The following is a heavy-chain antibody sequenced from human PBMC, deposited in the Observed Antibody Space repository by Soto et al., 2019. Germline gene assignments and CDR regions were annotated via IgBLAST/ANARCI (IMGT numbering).Heavy chain of an antibody. V-gene: IGHV3-49*03. Sequence: GGSLRLSCTASGFTFGDYAMSWFRQAPGKGLEWVGFIRSKAYGGTTEYAASVKGRFTISRDDSKSIAYLQMNSLKTEDTAVYYCTRAVGTMIVVVIYHLFDYWGQGTLVTVSS. CDR1: GFTFGDYA. CDR2: IRSKAYGGTT. J-gene: IGHJ4*02. D-gene: IGHD3-22*01. CDR3: TRAVGTMIVVVIYHLFDY.